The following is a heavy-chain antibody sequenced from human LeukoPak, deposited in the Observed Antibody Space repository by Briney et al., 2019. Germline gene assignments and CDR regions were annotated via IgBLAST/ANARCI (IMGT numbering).Heavy chain of an antibody. D-gene: IGHD3-22*01. CDR2: IIPIFGTA. V-gene: IGHV1-69*05. CDR1: GGTFSSYA. J-gene: IGHJ5*02. CDR3: AIHTAPMIVVVNTPFDP. Sequence: SVKVSCKASGGTFSSYAISWVRQAPGQGLEWVGGIIPIFGTANYAQKFQGRVTITTGESTSTAYMELSSLRSEDTAVYYCAIHTAPMIVVVNTPFDPWGQGTLVTVSS.